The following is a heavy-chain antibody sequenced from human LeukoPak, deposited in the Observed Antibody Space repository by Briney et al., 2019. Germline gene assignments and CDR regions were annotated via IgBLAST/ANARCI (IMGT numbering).Heavy chain of an antibody. CDR2: IFYSGST. J-gene: IGHJ4*02. V-gene: IGHV4-39*07. CDR3: ARSGGLLWFGDTTPTFDY. CDR1: GGSISTSNYY. D-gene: IGHD3-10*01. Sequence: PSETLSLTCTVSGGSISTSNYYWGWIRQPPGKGLEWIGNIFYSGSTYYNPSLKSRVTISVDTSKNQFSLKLSSVTAADTAVYYCARSGGLLWFGDTTPTFDYWGQGTLVTVSS.